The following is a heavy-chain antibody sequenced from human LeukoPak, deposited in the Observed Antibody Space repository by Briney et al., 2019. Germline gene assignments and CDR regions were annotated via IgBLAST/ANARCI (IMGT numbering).Heavy chain of an antibody. CDR2: IYYSGST. V-gene: IGHV4-39*01. CDR3: AILVGAAVSDAFDI. CDR1: GGSISSSSYY. D-gene: IGHD1-26*01. Sequence: SETLSLTCTVSGGSISSSSYYWGWIRQPPGKGLEWIGSIYYSGSTYYNPSLKSRVTISVDTSKNQFSLKPSSVTAADTAVYYCAILVGAAVSDAFDIWGQGTMVTASS. J-gene: IGHJ3*02.